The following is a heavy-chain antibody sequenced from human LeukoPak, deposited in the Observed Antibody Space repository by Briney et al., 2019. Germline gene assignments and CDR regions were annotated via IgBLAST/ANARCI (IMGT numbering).Heavy chain of an antibody. CDR1: GYTFGSYD. V-gene: IGHV1-8*01. J-gene: IGHJ3*02. Sequence: ASVKVSCKASGYTFGSYDINWVRQATGQGLEWMGWMNPNSGNTGYAQKFQGRVTMTRNTSISTAYMELSSLRSEDTAVYYCARGLPHSSGYSGFDIWGQGTMVTVSS. CDR2: MNPNSGNT. CDR3: ARGLPHSSGYSGFDI. D-gene: IGHD3-22*01.